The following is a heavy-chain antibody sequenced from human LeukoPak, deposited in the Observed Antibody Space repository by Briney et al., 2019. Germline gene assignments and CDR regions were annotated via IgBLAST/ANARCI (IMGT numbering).Heavy chain of an antibody. D-gene: IGHD2-2*01. Sequence: ASVKLSCKASGYTFIAYYMHWVRQAPGQGLEWMGWINPNSGGTNYAQKFQGRVTMTRDTSISTVYMELSRLRSDDTAVYYCARDSCSSTSCLSIDDYWGQGTLVTGPS. CDR1: GYTFIAYY. CDR3: ARDSCSSTSCLSIDDY. J-gene: IGHJ4*02. CDR2: INPNSGGT. V-gene: IGHV1-2*02.